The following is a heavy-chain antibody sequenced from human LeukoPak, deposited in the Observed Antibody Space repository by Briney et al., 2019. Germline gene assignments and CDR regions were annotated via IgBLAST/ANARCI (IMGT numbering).Heavy chain of an antibody. CDR2: ISYDGSNK. CDR3: AKDRVGATGY. D-gene: IGHD1-26*01. Sequence: GGSLRLSCAASGFTFSSYGMHWVRQAPGKGLERVAVISYDGSNKYYADSVKGRFTISRDNSKNTLYLQMNSLRAEDTAVYYCAKDRVGATGYWGQGTLVTVSS. CDR1: GFTFSSYG. V-gene: IGHV3-30*18. J-gene: IGHJ4*02.